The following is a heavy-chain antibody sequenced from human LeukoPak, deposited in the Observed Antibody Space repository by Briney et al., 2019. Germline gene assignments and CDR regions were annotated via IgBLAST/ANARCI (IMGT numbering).Heavy chain of an antibody. J-gene: IGHJ4*02. D-gene: IGHD2-2*01. Sequence: PGGSLRLSCAASGFTFSGSAMLWVRQASGKGLEWVGRIRSKANSYATAYAASVKGRFTISRDDSKNTAYLQMNSLTTDDTAVYYRTRPIYCSSTSCSDYWGEGTLVTVSS. CDR2: IRSKANSYAT. CDR3: TRPIYCSSTSCSDY. V-gene: IGHV3-73*01. CDR1: GFTFSGSA.